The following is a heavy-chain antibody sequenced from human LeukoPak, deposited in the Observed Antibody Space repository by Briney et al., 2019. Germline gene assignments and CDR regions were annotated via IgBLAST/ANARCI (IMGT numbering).Heavy chain of an antibody. D-gene: IGHD3-10*01. J-gene: IGHJ5*02. CDR3: ARDRKTYYYGSGSYEGNWFDP. V-gene: IGHV1-2*02. Sequence: ASVKVSCKASGGTFSSLTINWVRQAPGQGLEWMGWINPNSGGTNYAQKFQGRVTMTRDTSISTAYMELSRLRSDDTAVYYCARDRKTYYYGSGSYEGNWFDPWGQGTLVTVSS. CDR2: INPNSGGT. CDR1: GGTFSSLT.